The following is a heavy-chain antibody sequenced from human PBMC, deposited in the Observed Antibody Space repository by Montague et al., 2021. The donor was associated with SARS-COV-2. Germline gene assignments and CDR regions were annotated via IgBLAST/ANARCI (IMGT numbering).Heavy chain of an antibody. D-gene: IGHD2-21*01. V-gene: IGHV3-30*19. CDR1: GFTFSSYG. J-gene: IGHJ3*02. CDR3: ARVGPVVDDFDI. CDR2: ISFDGSNQ. Sequence: SLRLSCAASGFTFSSYGIHWVRQAPGKGLEWVAVISFDGSNQYYLDSVKGRFTISRDNTENTVYLQMNSLRPEDTAVYYCARVGPVVDDFDIWGQGTMLIFSS.